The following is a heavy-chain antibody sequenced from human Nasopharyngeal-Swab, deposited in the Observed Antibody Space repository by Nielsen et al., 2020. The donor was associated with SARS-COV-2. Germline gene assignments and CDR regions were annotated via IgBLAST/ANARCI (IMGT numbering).Heavy chain of an antibody. CDR2: IYSAGQT. J-gene: IGHJ4*02. CDR1: GFTVSGNF. CDR3: ARGVGVDDFWSGRFDY. Sequence: GESLKISCAASGFTVSGNFMTWVRQAPGKGLEWVSVIYSAGQTNYADSVKGRFTISRDNSKNTSYLQLNSLRAEDTAVYYCARGVGVDDFWSGRFDYWGQGTLVTVSS. D-gene: IGHD3-3*01. V-gene: IGHV3-53*01.